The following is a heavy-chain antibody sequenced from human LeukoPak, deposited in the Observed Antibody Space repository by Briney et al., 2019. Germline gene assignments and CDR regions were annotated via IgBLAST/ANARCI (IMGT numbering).Heavy chain of an antibody. CDR2: IYTSGST. J-gene: IGHJ4*02. D-gene: IGHD3-3*01. CDR1: GGSISSGAYY. V-gene: IGHV4-61*02. Sequence: SQTLSLXCTVSGGSISSGAYYYNWSRQPAGKGPEWIGRIYTSGSTNYNPSLKSRLTISVDTSKNQFSLKLSSVTAADTAVYYCARDVYDFWSGYYDWGPGTLVTVSS. CDR3: ARDVYDFWSGYYD.